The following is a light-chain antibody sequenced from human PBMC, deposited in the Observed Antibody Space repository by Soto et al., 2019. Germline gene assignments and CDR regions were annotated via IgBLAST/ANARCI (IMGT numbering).Light chain of an antibody. J-gene: IGKJ1*01. CDR3: HQYGISPRT. CDR1: RSVSSSD. Sequence: EIVLTQSPGTLSLSPGERATLSCRASRSVSSSDLAWYQQKPGQALRLLIYAASRRATGIPDRFSGGGSGTDFTLTISRLEPEDFTVYYCHQYGISPRTCGQGTKVEIK. CDR2: AAS. V-gene: IGKV3-20*01.